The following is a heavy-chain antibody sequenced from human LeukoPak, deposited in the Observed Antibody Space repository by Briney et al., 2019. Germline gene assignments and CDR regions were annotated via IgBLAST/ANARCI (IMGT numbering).Heavy chain of an antibody. CDR1: GYSISSGYY. V-gene: IGHV4-38-2*02. Sequence: SETLSLTCTVSGYSISSGYYWGWLRQPPGKGLEWIGSIYHSGSTYYNPSLKSRVTISVDTSKNQFSLKLSSVTAADTAVYYCARDLNVSGMDVWGQGTTVTVSS. CDR3: ARDLNVSGMDV. CDR2: IYHSGST. J-gene: IGHJ6*02. D-gene: IGHD5/OR15-5a*01.